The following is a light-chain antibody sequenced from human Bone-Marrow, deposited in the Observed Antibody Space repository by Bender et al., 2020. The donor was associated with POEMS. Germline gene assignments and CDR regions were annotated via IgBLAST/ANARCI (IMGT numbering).Light chain of an antibody. CDR3: NSRDSSGNHPVV. V-gene: IGLV3-19*01. CDR1: SLRSYY. J-gene: IGLJ2*01. Sequence: SSELTQDPAVSVALGQTVRITCQGDSLRSYYVSWYQQKPGQAPLLVISGKNNRPSGIPDRFSGSSSGNTASLTITGAQAEDEADYYCNSRDSSGNHPVVFGGGTKLTVL. CDR2: GKN.